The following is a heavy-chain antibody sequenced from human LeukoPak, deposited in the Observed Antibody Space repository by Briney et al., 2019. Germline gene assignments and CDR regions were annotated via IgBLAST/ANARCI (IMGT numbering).Heavy chain of an antibody. Sequence: PGGSLRLSCSASGFTFSDYDMSWFRQAPGKGLEWVGFIRSRAYGATAEYAASVKDRFTFSRDDSKSLAYLQMNSPKTEDTAVYYCSRGNLAYCGADCVYWGQGTLVTVSS. V-gene: IGHV3-49*03. CDR3: SRGNLAYCGADCVY. CDR2: IRSRAYGATA. J-gene: IGHJ4*02. D-gene: IGHD2-21*02. CDR1: GFTFSDYD.